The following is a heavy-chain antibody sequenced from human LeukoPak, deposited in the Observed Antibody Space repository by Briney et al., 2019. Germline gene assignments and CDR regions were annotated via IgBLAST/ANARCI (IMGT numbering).Heavy chain of an antibody. CDR3: ARVYSGYDGAPFDY. Sequence: GASVKVSCKASGGTFSSLTINWVRQAPGQGLEWMGIINPSGGSTSYAQKFQGRVTMTRDMSTSTVYMELSSLRSEDTAVYYCARVYSGYDGAPFDYWGQGTLVTVSS. J-gene: IGHJ4*02. CDR1: GGTFSSLT. CDR2: INPSGGST. D-gene: IGHD5-12*01. V-gene: IGHV1-46*01.